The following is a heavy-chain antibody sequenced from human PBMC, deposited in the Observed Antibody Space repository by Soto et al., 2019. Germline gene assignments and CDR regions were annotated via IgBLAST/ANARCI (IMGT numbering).Heavy chain of an antibody. V-gene: IGHV3-30*18. D-gene: IGHD3-10*01. CDR1: GFTFSSYG. CDR2: ISYDGSNK. J-gene: IGHJ6*02. CDR3: AKDAEDVVRGVIIIRYGMDV. Sequence: QVQLVESGGGVVQPGRSLRLSCAASGFTFSSYGMHWVRQAPGKGLEWVAVISYDGSNKYYADSVKGRFTISRDNSKNTLYLQMNSLRAEDTAVYYCAKDAEDVVRGVIIIRYGMDVWGQGTTVTVSS.